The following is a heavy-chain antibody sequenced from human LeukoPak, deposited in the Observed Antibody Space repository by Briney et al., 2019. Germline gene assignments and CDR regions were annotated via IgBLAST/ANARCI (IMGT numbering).Heavy chain of an antibody. J-gene: IGHJ6*04. CDR1: GYTFTSYG. V-gene: IGHV1-18*04. CDR3: ARDSAGDLMPAAMSYYYYGMDV. D-gene: IGHD2-2*01. Sequence: GASVKVSCKASGYTFTSYGISWVRQAPGQGLEWMGWISAYNGNTNYAQKLQGRVTITTDTSTSTAYVELRSLRSDDTAVYYCARDSAGDLMPAAMSYYYYGMDVWGKGTTVTVSS. CDR2: ISAYNGNT.